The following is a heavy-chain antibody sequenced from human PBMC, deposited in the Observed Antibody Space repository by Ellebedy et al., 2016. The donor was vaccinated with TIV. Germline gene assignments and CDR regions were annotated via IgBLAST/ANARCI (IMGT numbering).Heavy chain of an antibody. Sequence: AASVKVSCKASGYTFTGYYMHWVRQAPGQGLEWMGWINPNSGGTNYAQKFQGWVTMTRDTSISTAYMELSRLTSEDTAVYFCAGVGGQSGWYHPLDFWGQGTRVTVSS. CDR2: INPNSGGT. J-gene: IGHJ4*02. CDR1: GYTFTGYY. CDR3: AGVGGQSGWYHPLDF. V-gene: IGHV1-2*04. D-gene: IGHD6-19*01.